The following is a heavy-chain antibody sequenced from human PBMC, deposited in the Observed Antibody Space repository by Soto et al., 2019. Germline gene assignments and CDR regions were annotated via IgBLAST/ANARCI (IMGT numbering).Heavy chain of an antibody. CDR2: ISYDGRNK. J-gene: IGHJ6*02. CDR3: AKDDYGLDV. V-gene: IGHV3-30*18. CDR1: GFTFSNYD. Sequence: QVQLVESGGGVVQPGRSLRLSCAASGFTFSNYDMHWVRQAPGKGLEWVAVISYDGRNKYYIDSVKGRLTISRDNSKNTLYVQMNSLRAEDTAVYYCAKDDYGLDVWGQGTTVTVSS.